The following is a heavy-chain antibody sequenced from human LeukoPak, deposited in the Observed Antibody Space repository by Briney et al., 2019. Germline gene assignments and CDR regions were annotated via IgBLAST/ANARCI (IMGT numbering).Heavy chain of an antibody. CDR3: ARVYLNYGSAHYGMDV. CDR1: RGSISSYY. CDR2: IYYSGSN. D-gene: IGHD3-10*01. J-gene: IGHJ6*04. Sequence: SETLSLTSTVPRGSISSYYWSWIRQPPGEGLERVGYIYYSGSNNYIPSIQSRVPISVDTSKIQFSLKLSSVTPADTAVYYCARVYLNYGSAHYGMDVWGKGTTVTVSS. V-gene: IGHV4-59*01.